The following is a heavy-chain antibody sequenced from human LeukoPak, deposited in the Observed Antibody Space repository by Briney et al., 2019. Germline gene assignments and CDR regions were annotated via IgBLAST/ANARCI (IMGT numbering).Heavy chain of an antibody. CDR2: ISSSSVTI. D-gene: IGHD6-19*01. Sequence: GSLRLSCAASGFTLSSYSMNWVRQAPGKGLEWVSYISSSSVTIYYADSVKGRFTISRDNSKNTLYLQMNSLRAEDTAVYYCARTTNRGYSSVWNQARDDYSDYWGQGTLVTVSS. CDR3: ARTTNRGYSSVWNQARDDYSDY. J-gene: IGHJ4*02. CDR1: GFTLSSYS. V-gene: IGHV3-48*01.